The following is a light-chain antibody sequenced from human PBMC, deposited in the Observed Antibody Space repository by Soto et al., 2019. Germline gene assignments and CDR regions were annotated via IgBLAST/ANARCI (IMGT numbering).Light chain of an antibody. CDR2: AAS. V-gene: IGKV1-16*01. J-gene: IGKJ1*01. CDR3: QQYYSYPRT. CDR1: QGITSY. Sequence: DIQMTQSPSSLSASVGDRVTITCRASQGITSYLAWYQQKPGKAPKSLIYAASNLQSGVPSRFSGSRSGTDFTLTSSSLQPEDFATYYCQQYYSYPRTFGQGTKVEIK.